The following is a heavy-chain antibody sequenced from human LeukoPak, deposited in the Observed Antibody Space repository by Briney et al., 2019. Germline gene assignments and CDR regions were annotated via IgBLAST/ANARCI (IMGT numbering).Heavy chain of an antibody. D-gene: IGHD3-10*01. J-gene: IGHJ4*02. Sequence: SETLSLTCTVSGGSISSSSYYWGWIRQPPGKGLEWIGSIYYSGRTYYNPSLKSRVTISVDTSKNQFSLKLSSVTAADTAVCYCARLGLLWFGESDYWGQGTLVTVSS. CDR1: GGSISSSSYY. V-gene: IGHV4-39*01. CDR2: IYYSGRT. CDR3: ARLGLLWFGESDY.